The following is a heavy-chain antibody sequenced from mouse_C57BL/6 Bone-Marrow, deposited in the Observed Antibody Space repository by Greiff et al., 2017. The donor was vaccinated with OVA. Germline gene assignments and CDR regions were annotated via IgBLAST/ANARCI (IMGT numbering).Heavy chain of an antibody. CDR3: ARGGITTVVAGYAMDY. CDR2: ISDGGSYT. J-gene: IGHJ4*01. Sequence: EVQGVESGGGLVKPGGSLKLSCAASGFTFSSYAMSWVRQTPEKRLEWVATISDGGSYTYYPDNVKGRFTISRDNAKNNLYLQMSHLKSEDTAMYYCARGGITTVVAGYAMDYWGQGTSVTVSS. CDR1: GFTFSSYA. V-gene: IGHV5-4*01. D-gene: IGHD1-1*01.